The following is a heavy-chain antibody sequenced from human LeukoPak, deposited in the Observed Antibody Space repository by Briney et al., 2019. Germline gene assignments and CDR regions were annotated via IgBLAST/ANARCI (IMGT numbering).Heavy chain of an antibody. CDR2: ISSSSSYI. D-gene: IGHD2-15*01. CDR3: ARAGEGETTPYYYYMDV. Sequence: PGGSLRLSCAASGFTFSSYSMNWVRQAPGKGLEWVSSISSSSSYIYYADSVKGRFTISRDNAKNSLYLQMNSLRAEDTAVYYCARAGEGETTPYYYYMDVWGKGTTVTVSS. CDR1: GFTFSSYS. V-gene: IGHV3-21*01. J-gene: IGHJ6*03.